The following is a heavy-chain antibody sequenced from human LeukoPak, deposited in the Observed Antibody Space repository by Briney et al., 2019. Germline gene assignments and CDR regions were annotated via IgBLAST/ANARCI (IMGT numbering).Heavy chain of an antibody. Sequence: HPGGSLRLSCAASGFTFSSYDMSWVRQAPGKGLEWVSAISGSGGSTYYADSVKGRFTISRDNSKNTLYLQMNSLRAEDTAVYYCAKEGLGFGMTTVTKQDDYFDYWGQGTLVTVSS. J-gene: IGHJ4*02. CDR1: GFTFSSYD. V-gene: IGHV3-23*01. D-gene: IGHD4-11*01. CDR3: AKEGLGFGMTTVTKQDDYFDY. CDR2: ISGSGGST.